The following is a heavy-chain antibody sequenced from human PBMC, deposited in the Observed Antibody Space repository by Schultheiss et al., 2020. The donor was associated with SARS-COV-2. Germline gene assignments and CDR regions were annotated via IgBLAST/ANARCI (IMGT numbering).Heavy chain of an antibody. J-gene: IGHJ4*02. Sequence: GGSLRLSCSASGFTFSSYSMNWVRQAPGKGLEWVAVIWYDGSNKYYADSVKGRFTISRDNSKNTLYLQMNSLRAEDTAVYYCARDDSIEVGFDYWGQGTLVTVSS. D-gene: IGHD2-21*01. V-gene: IGHV3-33*08. CDR3: ARDDSIEVGFDY. CDR1: GFTFSSYS. CDR2: IWYDGSNK.